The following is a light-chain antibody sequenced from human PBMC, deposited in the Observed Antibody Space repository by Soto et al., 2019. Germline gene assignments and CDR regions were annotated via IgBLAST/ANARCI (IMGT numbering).Light chain of an antibody. V-gene: IGLV2-14*03. J-gene: IGLJ1*01. CDR3: ASYRSGPLYV. Sequence: QPALTQPASVSGSPGQSITISCTGISADVSTSNFVSWYQHHPGKGPRLILYDFTHRPSGISDRFSGSKSGDTASLTISGPRAEDEADYYCASYRSGPLYVFGTGTKVTVL. CDR1: SADVSTSNF. CDR2: DFT.